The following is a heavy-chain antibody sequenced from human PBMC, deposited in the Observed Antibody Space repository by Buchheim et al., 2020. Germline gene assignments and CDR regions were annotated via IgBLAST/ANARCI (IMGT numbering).Heavy chain of an antibody. CDR2: INHSGST. Sequence: QVQLQQWGAGLLKPSETLSLTCAVYGGSFSGYYWSWIRQPPGKGLEWIGEINHSGSTNYNPSLKSRVTISVDTSKNQFSLKLSSVTAADKAVYYCARVLGIAVASNYYYYYGMDVWGQGTT. D-gene: IGHD6-19*01. CDR1: GGSFSGYY. J-gene: IGHJ6*02. V-gene: IGHV4-34*01. CDR3: ARVLGIAVASNYYYYYGMDV.